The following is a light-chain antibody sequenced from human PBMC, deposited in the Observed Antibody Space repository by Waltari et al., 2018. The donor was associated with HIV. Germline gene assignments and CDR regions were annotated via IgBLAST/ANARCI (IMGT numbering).Light chain of an antibody. CDR2: ANT. Sequence: QSVLTQPPSVSGAPGQRVTISCTGSSSNIGADYDVHWYQHLPGTAPKLLIYANTHRPSGVPDRFSGSKSGTSASLAITGLQAEDEAEYYCQSYDSSLSGYVVFGG. CDR1: SSNIGADYD. V-gene: IGLV1-40*01. J-gene: IGLJ2*01. CDR3: QSYDSSLSGYVV.